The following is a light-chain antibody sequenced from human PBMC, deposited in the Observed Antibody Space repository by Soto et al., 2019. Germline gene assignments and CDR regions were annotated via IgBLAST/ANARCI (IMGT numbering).Light chain of an antibody. CDR1: SNDVGGYDF. CDR3: SSYGGNNNVL. V-gene: IGLV2-8*01. Sequence: QSALTQPASVSGSPGQSITISCTGTSNDVGGYDFVSWYQQYPGKAPKLMIYDVIKRPSGVPDRFSGSKSGNTASLTVSGLQAEDEADYYCSSYGGNNNVLFGGGTKLTVL. J-gene: IGLJ2*01. CDR2: DVI.